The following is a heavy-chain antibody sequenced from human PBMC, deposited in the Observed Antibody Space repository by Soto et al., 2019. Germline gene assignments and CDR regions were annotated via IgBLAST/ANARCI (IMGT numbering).Heavy chain of an antibody. Sequence: QVQLVQSGAEVKKPGASVKVSCKASGYTFTSYGLSWVRQAPGQGLEWMGRISAYNYNTNYAQKRQGRVTMTTDTSTSTAYMGLRSPGADATSVYDCAGVVGDLGRGFDLWGQGTLVTVSS. CDR2: ISAYNYNT. CDR3: AGVVGDLGRGFDL. CDR1: GYTFTSYG. D-gene: IGHD1-26*01. J-gene: IGHJ5*02. V-gene: IGHV1-18*01.